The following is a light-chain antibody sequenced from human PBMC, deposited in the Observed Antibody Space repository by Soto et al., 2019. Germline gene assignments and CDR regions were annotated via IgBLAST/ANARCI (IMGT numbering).Light chain of an antibody. V-gene: IGKV3-20*01. Sequence: EIVMTQSPATLSVSPGARAPPSCRASQSVSNNYLAWYQQKPGQAPRLLIYGAFKRATGIPDRFSGSGSGTDFTLTIDGLEPEDFVVYYCQQYGYSPITFGQGTRLEIK. CDR3: QQYGYSPIT. CDR1: QSVSNNY. CDR2: GAF. J-gene: IGKJ5*01.